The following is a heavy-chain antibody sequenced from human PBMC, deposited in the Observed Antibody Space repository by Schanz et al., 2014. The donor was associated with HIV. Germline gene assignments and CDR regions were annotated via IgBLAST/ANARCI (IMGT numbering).Heavy chain of an antibody. Sequence: QAQLVQSGAEVKKPGASVKVSCKASGYSFTSNFIHWVRQAPGQGLQWMGVINTNGGGTSDTLQGRVIITRDTSTRTVYMYLSNLRFEDSAVYYCAREKMDTGGLDVWGQGTTDTVSS. J-gene: IGHJ6*02. CDR1: GYSFTSNF. V-gene: IGHV1-46*01. CDR3: AREKMDTGGLDV. CDR2: INTNGGGT.